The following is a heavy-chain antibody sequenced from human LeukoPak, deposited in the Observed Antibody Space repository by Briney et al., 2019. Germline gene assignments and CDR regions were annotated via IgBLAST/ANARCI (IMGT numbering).Heavy chain of an antibody. V-gene: IGHV3-30*04. CDR1: GFTFSSYA. CDR2: ISYDGNNK. D-gene: IGHD3-10*01. J-gene: IGHJ4*02. Sequence: GGSLRLSCAASGFTFSSYAMHWVRQAPGKGLEWVAVISYDGNNKYYADSVKGRFTISRDNSKNTLYLEVISLTAEDTAVYYCAKDDAWLRFGEWSQGTLVTVSS. CDR3: AKDDAWLRFGE.